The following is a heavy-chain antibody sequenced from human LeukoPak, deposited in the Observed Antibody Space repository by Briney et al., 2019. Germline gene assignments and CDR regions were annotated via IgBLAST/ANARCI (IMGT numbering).Heavy chain of an antibody. CDR3: AKDRGDPGKSSGGSSRPPS. D-gene: IGHD2-15*01. V-gene: IGHV3-23*01. CDR2: ISGSGGST. CDR1: GFTFSSYA. J-gene: IGHJ1*01. Sequence: GGSLRLSCAASGFTFSSYAMSWVRQAPGKGLEWVSAISGSGGSTYYADSVKGRFTISRDNSKNTLYLQMNSLRAEDTAVYYCAKDRGDPGKSSGGSSRPPSWGQGTLVTVSS.